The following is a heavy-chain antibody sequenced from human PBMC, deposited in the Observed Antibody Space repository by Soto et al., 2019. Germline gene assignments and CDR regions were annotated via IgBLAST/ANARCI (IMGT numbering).Heavy chain of an antibody. J-gene: IGHJ4*02. Sequence: ASVKVSCKTSGYAFTDYYMHWVRHAPGEGLEWMGWINPNSGGPISAQKFQGRVTMTRDASISTAYLEMSRLRSDDTAVYYCARGGTTSLEYSGQGTQLTLSS. V-gene: IGHV1-2*02. CDR3: ARGGTTSLEY. D-gene: IGHD1-1*01. CDR1: GYAFTDYY. CDR2: INPNSGGP.